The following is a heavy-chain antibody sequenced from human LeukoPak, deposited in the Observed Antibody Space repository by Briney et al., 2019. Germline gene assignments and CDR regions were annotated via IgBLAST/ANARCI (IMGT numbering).Heavy chain of an antibody. CDR2: IRSKAYGGTT. CDR3: TRDFAAYCGGDCSLDY. CDR1: GFTFCDYA. J-gene: IGHJ4*02. V-gene: IGHV3-49*03. Sequence: PGGSLRLSCTASGFTFCDYAMSWFRQAPGKGREWVGFIRSKAYGGTTEYAASVEGRFTISRDDSKSIAYLQMNSLKTEDTAVYYCTRDFAAYCGGDCSLDYWGQGTLVTVSS. D-gene: IGHD2-21*02.